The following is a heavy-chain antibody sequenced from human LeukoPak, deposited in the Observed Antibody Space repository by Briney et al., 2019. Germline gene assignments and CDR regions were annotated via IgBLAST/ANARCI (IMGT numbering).Heavy chain of an antibody. D-gene: IGHD1-7*01. Sequence: AASVTVSFTASGGTFSSYAISWVRQAPGQGLEWMGGIIPIFGTANYAQKFQGRVTITADESTSTAYMELSSLRSEDTAVYYCARHSLITGTRAWFDPWGQGTLVTVSS. CDR2: IIPIFGTA. CDR3: ARHSLITGTRAWFDP. CDR1: GGTFSSYA. J-gene: IGHJ5*02. V-gene: IGHV1-69*01.